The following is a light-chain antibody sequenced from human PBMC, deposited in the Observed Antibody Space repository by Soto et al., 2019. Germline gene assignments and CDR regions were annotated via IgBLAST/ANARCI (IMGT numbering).Light chain of an antibody. V-gene: IGKV3-15*01. CDR2: VAS. J-gene: IGKJ4*01. CDR3: QQSNVWPLT. CDR1: QSVSSN. Sequence: EIVMTQSPATLSVSPGERATLSCRASQSVSSNLAWYQQKPGQTPKLLIYVASTRATGIPDRFSGSGSGTEFTLTISSLQSADFAVYYCQQSNVWPLTVGGGTKVEFK.